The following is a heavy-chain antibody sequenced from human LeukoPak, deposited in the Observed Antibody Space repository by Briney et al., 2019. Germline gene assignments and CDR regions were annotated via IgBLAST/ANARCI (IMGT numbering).Heavy chain of an antibody. V-gene: IGHV4-34*01. Sequence: PSETLSLTCAVYGGSFSGYSWNWIRQPPVKGLEWIGEINHSGGTNYNPSLKSRVTISVDTSKKQFSLKLSSVTAADTAVYYCARSPYGSNSADFQHWGQGTLVTVSS. J-gene: IGHJ1*01. D-gene: IGHD4-23*01. CDR3: ARSPYGSNSADFQH. CDR1: GGSFSGYS. CDR2: INHSGGT.